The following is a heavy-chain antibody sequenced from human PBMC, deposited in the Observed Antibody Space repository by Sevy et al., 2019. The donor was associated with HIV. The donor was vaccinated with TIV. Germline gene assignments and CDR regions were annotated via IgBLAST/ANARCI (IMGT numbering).Heavy chain of an antibody. CDR2: IKHDGSEQ. D-gene: IGHD3-10*01. J-gene: IGHJ4*02. Sequence: GGSLRLSCEVSGFNFRSYWMSWVRQAPGKGLEWVANIKHDGSEQYYLDSMKGRFTVSRDNGKNSLYLQMTSLRVDDAAVYYCARERQEEDKSGAKFDYWGRGTLVTVSS. CDR1: GFNFRSYW. V-gene: IGHV3-7*01. CDR3: ARERQEEDKSGAKFDY.